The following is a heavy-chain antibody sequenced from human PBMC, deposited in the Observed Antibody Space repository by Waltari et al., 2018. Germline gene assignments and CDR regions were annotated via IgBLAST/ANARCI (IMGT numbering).Heavy chain of an antibody. J-gene: IGHJ5*02. Sequence: QLQLQESGPGLVTPSETLSLTCTVSGDSLTSDIYYWGWIRQPPGKGLEWIATISYRGATYYSPSPKSRVTISIDTSKNQFSLKVTSVTAADTAVYYCARQGYCGGDCYSDTWGQGTLVTVSP. CDR1: GDSLTSDIYY. CDR3: ARQGYCGGDCYSDT. V-gene: IGHV4-39*01. CDR2: ISYRGAT. D-gene: IGHD2-21*01.